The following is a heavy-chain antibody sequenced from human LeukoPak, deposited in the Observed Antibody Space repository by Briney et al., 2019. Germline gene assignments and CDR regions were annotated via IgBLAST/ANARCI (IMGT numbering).Heavy chain of an antibody. CDR1: EFTFDDYG. Sequence: GGSLRLSCAASEFTFDDYGMSWVRQAPGKGLEWVSGINWNGGSTGYADSVKGRFTISRDNAKNSLYLQMNSLRAEDTAVYYCPLELGEGFDYWGQGTLVTVSS. J-gene: IGHJ4*02. D-gene: IGHD1-7*01. CDR2: INWNGGST. CDR3: PLELGEGFDY. V-gene: IGHV3-20*04.